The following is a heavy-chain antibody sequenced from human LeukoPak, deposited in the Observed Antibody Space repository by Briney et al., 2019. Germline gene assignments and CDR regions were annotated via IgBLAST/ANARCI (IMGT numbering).Heavy chain of an antibody. D-gene: IGHD6-13*01. CDR1: SDAISSSRFY. CDR2: ISYSGST. V-gene: IGHV4-39*01. J-gene: IGHJ6*02. Sequence: SETLSLTCTVSSDAISSSRFYGGWIRQPPGRGLEWIATISYSGSTYYNPSLRSRVTMSIDTSKNQFSLKLSSVTAADTAVYYCASLLSGFISSWCPDYYYGVDVWGQGTTVSVSS. CDR3: ASLLSGFISSWCPDYYYGVDV.